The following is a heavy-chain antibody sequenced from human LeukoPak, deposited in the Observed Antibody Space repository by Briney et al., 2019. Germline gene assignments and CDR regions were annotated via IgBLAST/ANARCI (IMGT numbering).Heavy chain of an antibody. CDR2: VSGDGGST. CDR1: GFTFDDYA. CDR3: AKVSMPIVVVISKSYYFDY. Sequence: QPGGSLRLSCAASGFTFDDYAMHWVRQAPGKGLEWVSLVSGDGGSTYYADSVKGRFTISRDNSKNSLYLQMNSLRTEDTALYYCAKVSMPIVVVISKSYYFDYWGQGTLVTVSS. V-gene: IGHV3-43*02. J-gene: IGHJ4*02. D-gene: IGHD3-22*01.